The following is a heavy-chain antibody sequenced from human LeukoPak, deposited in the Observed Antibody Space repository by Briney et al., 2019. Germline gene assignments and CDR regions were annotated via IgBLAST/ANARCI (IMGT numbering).Heavy chain of an antibody. D-gene: IGHD6-13*01. CDR1: GSTFSSYS. CDR3: ARIPRWAAAGTDYYYYYMDV. CDR2: ISSSSSYI. J-gene: IGHJ6*03. V-gene: IGHV3-21*01. Sequence: GGSLRLSCAASGSTFSSYSINWVRQAPGKGLEWVSSISSSSSYIYYADSVKGRFTISRDNAKNSLYLQMNSLRAEDTAVYYCARIPRWAAAGTDYYYYYMDVWGKGTTVTVSS.